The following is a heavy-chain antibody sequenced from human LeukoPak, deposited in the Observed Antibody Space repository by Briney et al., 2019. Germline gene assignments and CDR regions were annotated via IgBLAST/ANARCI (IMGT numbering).Heavy chain of an antibody. D-gene: IGHD3-22*01. Sequence: EASVNVSCKASGYTFTSHYIHWVRQAPGQGLEWMGIINPSGGSTSYAQKFQGRVTMTRDTSTSTVYMELSGLRSEDTAVFYCARGWSYDSSGYYYLGYWGQGTLVTVSS. V-gene: IGHV1-46*01. CDR3: ARGWSYDSSGYYYLGY. J-gene: IGHJ4*02. CDR1: GYTFTSHY. CDR2: INPSGGST.